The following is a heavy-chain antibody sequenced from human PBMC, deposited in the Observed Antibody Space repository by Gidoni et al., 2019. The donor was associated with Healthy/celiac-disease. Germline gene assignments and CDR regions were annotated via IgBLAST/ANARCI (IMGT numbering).Heavy chain of an antibody. D-gene: IGHD3-3*01. V-gene: IGHV1-8*01. J-gene: IGHJ6*03. Sequence: QVQLVQSGAEVKKTGASVKVSCKASGYTFTSYDLIWVRQATGQGLEWMGWMNPNSGNTGYAQKFQGRVTMTRNTSISTAYMELSSLRSEDTAVYYCARDYTYYDFWSGSYYYYMDVWDKGTTVTVSS. CDR1: GYTFTSYD. CDR2: MNPNSGNT. CDR3: ARDYTYYDFWSGSYYYYMDV.